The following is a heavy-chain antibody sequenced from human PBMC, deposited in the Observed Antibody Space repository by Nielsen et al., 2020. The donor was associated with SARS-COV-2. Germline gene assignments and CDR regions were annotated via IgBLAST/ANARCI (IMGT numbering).Heavy chain of an antibody. D-gene: IGHD4-17*01. CDR3: VKEGHGDYDF. CDR1: GFTFSGYA. V-gene: IGHV3-64D*06. J-gene: IGHJ4*02. Sequence: GESPKISCSASGFTFSGYAMHWVRQAPGKGLDFVAAVSGNGIRTFYAGSVKGRFTISRDNSNTTVYLQMSSLGREDTAKYFCVKEGHGDYDFWGQGTQVTVSS. CDR2: VSGNGIRT.